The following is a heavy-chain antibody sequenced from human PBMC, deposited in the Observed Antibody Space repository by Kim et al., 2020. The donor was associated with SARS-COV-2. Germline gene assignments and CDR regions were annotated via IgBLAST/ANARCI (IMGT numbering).Heavy chain of an antibody. V-gene: IGHV3-23*01. CDR3: ANQRGSSGYEPAN. Sequence: YYADSVKGRCTISRDNSKNTLYLQMYILRAEDTAVYYCANQRGSSGYEPANCGQGTLVTVSS. J-gene: IGHJ4*02. D-gene: IGHD5-12*01.